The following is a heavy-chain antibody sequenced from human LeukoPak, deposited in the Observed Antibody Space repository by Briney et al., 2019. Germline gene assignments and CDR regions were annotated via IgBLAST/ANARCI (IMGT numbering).Heavy chain of an antibody. CDR3: AKRGSSWLVY. J-gene: IGHJ4*02. CDR2: ISYDGSNK. V-gene: IGHV3-30*18. Sequence: GRSLRLSCAASGLTFSSYGMHWVRQAPGKGLEWVAVISYDGSNKYYADSVKGRFTISRDNSKNTLYLQMNSLRAEDTAVYYCAKRGSSWLVYWGQGTLVTVSS. CDR1: GLTFSSYG. D-gene: IGHD6-13*01.